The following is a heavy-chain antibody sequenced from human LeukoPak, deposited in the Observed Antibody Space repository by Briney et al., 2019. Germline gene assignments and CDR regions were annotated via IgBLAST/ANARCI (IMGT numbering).Heavy chain of an antibody. CDR3: ARDLLPLSGYSSGWDSGNWFDP. D-gene: IGHD6-19*01. V-gene: IGHV1-24*01. CDR2: FDPEDGET. Sequence: ASVKVSCKVSGYTLTELSMHWVRQAPGKGLEWMGGFDPEDGETIYAQKFQGRVTMTEDTSTDTAYMELSSLRSEDTAVYYCARDLLPLSGYSSGWDSGNWFDPWGQGTLVTVSS. CDR1: GYTLTELS. J-gene: IGHJ5*02.